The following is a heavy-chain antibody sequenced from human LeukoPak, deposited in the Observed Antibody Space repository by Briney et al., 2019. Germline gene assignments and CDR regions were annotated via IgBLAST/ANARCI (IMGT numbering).Heavy chain of an antibody. CDR1: GYTFTGHY. D-gene: IGHD2-2*02. CDR2: INPNSGGT. Sequence: GASVKVSCKASGYTFTGHYMHWVRQAPGQGLEWMGRINPNSGGTNYAQKFQGRVTMTRDTSISTAYMELSRLRSDDTAVYYCARDRVVPAAIRGWFDPWGQGTLVTVSS. V-gene: IGHV1-2*06. J-gene: IGHJ5*02. CDR3: ARDRVVPAAIRGWFDP.